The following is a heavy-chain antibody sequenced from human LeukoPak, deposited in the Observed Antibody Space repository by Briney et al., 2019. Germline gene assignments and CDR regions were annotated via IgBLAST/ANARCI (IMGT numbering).Heavy chain of an antibody. J-gene: IGHJ4*02. CDR2: INPNSGGT. CDR1: GYTFAGYY. V-gene: IGHV1-2*02. D-gene: IGHD6-19*01. CDR3: ARDLSSGWHYFDY. Sequence: ASVKVSCKASGYTFAGYYMHWVRQPPGQGLEWMGWINPNSGGTNYAQKFQGRVTMTRDTSISTAYMELSRLRSDDTAVYYCARDLSSGWHYFDYWGQGTLVTVSS.